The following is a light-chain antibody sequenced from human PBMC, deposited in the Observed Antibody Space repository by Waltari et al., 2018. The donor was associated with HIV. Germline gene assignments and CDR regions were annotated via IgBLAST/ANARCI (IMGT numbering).Light chain of an antibody. V-gene: IGKV1-9*01. J-gene: IGKJ5*01. CDR3: QQLFSYPIT. Sequence: DIQLTQSPSFLSASVGARVTITCRAPHGISKYLGWYQQKPEKAPKLLIHSIYALQSGVPSRFSGSGSGTEITLTISSLQPEDFATYYCQQLFSYPITFGQGTRLEI. CDR1: HGISKY. CDR2: SIY.